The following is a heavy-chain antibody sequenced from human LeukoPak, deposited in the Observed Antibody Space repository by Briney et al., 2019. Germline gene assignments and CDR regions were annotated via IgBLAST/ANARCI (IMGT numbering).Heavy chain of an antibody. CDR3: AREDSSGYYFDY. J-gene: IGHJ4*02. V-gene: IGHV1-2*02. CDR1: GYIFTGYY. Sequence: ASVKVACKASGYIFTGYYMHWVRQAPGQGLEWMGWISPKSGGTNYAQKFQGRINMTRDTSISTTYMELSGLRSDDTAVFYCAREDSSGYYFDYWGQGTLVPLSS. CDR2: ISPKSGGT. D-gene: IGHD3-22*01.